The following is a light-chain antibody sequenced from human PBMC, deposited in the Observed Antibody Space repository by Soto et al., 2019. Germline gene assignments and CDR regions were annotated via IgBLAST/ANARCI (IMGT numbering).Light chain of an antibody. Sequence: QSVLTQPPSVSGAPGQRVTISCTGSSSNVGAGYDVHWYQQLPGTAPKFFMSGNTNRPSGVPERFSVSKSGTSASLAIAGLQAADEADYYCQSYDSSLSTFYVFGTGTKVTVL. CDR1: SSNVGAGYD. J-gene: IGLJ1*01. CDR2: GNT. CDR3: QSYDSSLSTFYV. V-gene: IGLV1-40*01.